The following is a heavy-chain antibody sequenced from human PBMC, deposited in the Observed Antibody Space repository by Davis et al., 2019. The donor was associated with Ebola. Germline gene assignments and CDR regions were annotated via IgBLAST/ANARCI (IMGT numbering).Heavy chain of an antibody. V-gene: IGHV3-74*01. Sequence: PGGSLRLSCAASGFTLSQNWMHWVRQAPGKGLVWVSRINSDGSTKNYADSVKGRFTISRDNSKNTLFLQVNSLRIEDTAVYYCARDPGFLRLVGDYYFDNWGHGTLVTVFS. CDR2: INSDGSTK. CDR3: ARDPGFLRLVGDYYFDN. D-gene: IGHD3-10*01. J-gene: IGHJ4*01. CDR1: GFTLSQNW.